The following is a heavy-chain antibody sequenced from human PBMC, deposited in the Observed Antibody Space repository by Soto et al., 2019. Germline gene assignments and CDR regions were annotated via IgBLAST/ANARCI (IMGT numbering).Heavy chain of an antibody. CDR2: IYPGDSDT. CDR1: GYSFTSYW. Sequence: GESLKISCKGSGYSFTSYWIGWVRQMPGKGLEWMGIIYPGDSDTRYSPSFQGQVTISADKSISTAYLQWSSLKASDTAMYYCAGVGMGYCSSTSCYTPPVAYYYYGMDVWGQGTTVTLSS. J-gene: IGHJ6*02. CDR3: AGVGMGYCSSTSCYTPPVAYYYYGMDV. D-gene: IGHD2-2*02. V-gene: IGHV5-51*01.